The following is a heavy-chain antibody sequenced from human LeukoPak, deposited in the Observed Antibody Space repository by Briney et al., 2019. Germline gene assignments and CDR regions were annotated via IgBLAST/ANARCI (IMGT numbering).Heavy chain of an antibody. J-gene: IGHJ4*02. CDR2: ISDSGGST. CDR1: GFTFSSYW. CDR3: AKDPGVYGSGSYPTYFDY. V-gene: IGHV3-23*01. Sequence: GGSLRLSCAASGFTFSSYWMTWVRQAPGKGLEWVSSISDSGGSTYYADSVKGRFTFSRDNSKNTLYLQMNSLRAEDTAVYYCAKDPGVYGSGSYPTYFDYWGQGTLVTVSS. D-gene: IGHD3-10*01.